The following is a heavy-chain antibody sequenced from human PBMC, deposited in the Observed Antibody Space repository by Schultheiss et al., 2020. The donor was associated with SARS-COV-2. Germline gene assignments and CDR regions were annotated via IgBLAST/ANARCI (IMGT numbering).Heavy chain of an antibody. CDR2: ISSSSSYI. J-gene: IGHJ3*02. V-gene: IGHV3-21*01. Sequence: GGSLRLSCAASGFTFSSYSMNWVRQAPGKGLEWVSSISSSSSYIYYADSVKGRFTISRDNARNSLFLQMNSLRAEDTAVYYCARPYDSSGYYYVVDAFDIWGQGTMVTVSS. CDR3: ARPYDSSGYYYVVDAFDI. D-gene: IGHD3-22*01. CDR1: GFTFSSYS.